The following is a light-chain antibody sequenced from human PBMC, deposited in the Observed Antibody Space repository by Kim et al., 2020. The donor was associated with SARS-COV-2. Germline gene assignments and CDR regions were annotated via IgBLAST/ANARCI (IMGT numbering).Light chain of an antibody. CDR2: DVS. CDR1: SSDVGGYNY. CDR3: SSYTSSSTLV. J-gene: IGLJ2*01. V-gene: IGLV2-14*03. Sequence: QSALTQPASVSGSPGQSITISCTGTSSDVGGYNYVSWYQQHPGKAPKLMICDVSNRPSGVSNRFSGSKSGNTASLTISGLQAEAEADYYCSSYTSSSTLVFGGGTQLTVL.